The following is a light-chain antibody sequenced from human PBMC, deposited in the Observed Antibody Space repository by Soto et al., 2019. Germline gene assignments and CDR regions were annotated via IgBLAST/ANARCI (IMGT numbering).Light chain of an antibody. Sequence: QSALTQPASVSGSPGQSITISCTGTSSDVGAYNYVSWYQQHPGKAPKLMIYEVNNRPSGVSNRFSGSKSANTASLTISGLQAEDEADYYCCSYAGSSTYVFGTGTKLTVL. J-gene: IGLJ1*01. CDR3: CSYAGSSTYV. CDR2: EVN. CDR1: SSDVGAYNY. V-gene: IGLV2-14*01.